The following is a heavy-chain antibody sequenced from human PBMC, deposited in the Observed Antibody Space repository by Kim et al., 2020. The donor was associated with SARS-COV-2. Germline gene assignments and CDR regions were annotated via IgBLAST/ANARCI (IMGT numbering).Heavy chain of an antibody. Sequence: SETLSLTCTVSGGSISNSFNYWGWIRQPPGKGLEWIGSVYHSGSTYDSPSLKSRVTVSVDTSTNQFSLKLTSVTAADTAVYFCARLPHASRVYVDCWGQGILVTASS. CDR2: VYHSGST. D-gene: IGHD3-22*01. J-gene: IGHJ4*02. V-gene: IGHV4-39*01. CDR3: ARLPHASRVYVDC. CDR1: GGSISNSFNY.